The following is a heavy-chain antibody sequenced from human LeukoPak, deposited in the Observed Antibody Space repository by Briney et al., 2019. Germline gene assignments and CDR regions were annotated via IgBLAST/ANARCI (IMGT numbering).Heavy chain of an antibody. CDR1: GGTFSSYA. D-gene: IGHD4-17*01. J-gene: IGHJ5*02. CDR2: INPSGGST. Sequence: ASVKVSCKASGGTFSSYAISWVRQAPGQGLEWMGIINPSGGSTSYAQKFQGRVTMTRDTSTSTVYMELSSLRSEDTAVYYCARDSHDYGDYSNWFDPWGQGTLVTVSS. CDR3: ARDSHDYGDYSNWFDP. V-gene: IGHV1-46*01.